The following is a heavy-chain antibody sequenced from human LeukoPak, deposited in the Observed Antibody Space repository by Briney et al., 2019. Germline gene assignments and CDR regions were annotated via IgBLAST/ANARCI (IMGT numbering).Heavy chain of an antibody. CDR3: ARKGYATYALDI. CDR1: GFTFSTYW. Sequence: GGSLRLSCAASGFTFSTYWMHWVRQVPGKGLVWVSRIKSDGSDIIYADSVKGRSTISRDNAKNTLYLQMNSLRAEDTAVYYCARKGYATYALDIWGQGTLVTVSS. CDR2: IKSDGSDI. D-gene: IGHD2-8*01. J-gene: IGHJ3*02. V-gene: IGHV3-74*01.